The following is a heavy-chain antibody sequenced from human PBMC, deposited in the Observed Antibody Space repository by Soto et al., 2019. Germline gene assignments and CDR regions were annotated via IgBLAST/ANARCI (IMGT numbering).Heavy chain of an antibody. D-gene: IGHD4-17*01. J-gene: IGHJ5*02. CDR1: GSSTSSSSYY. CDR2: IYYSGST. V-gene: IGHV4-39*07. Sequence: SETLSLTCTFSGSSTSSSSYYWGRVRQPPGKGLERIESIYYSGSTNYNPYLKSPVTISVDTFKIQFSLKLYSVTAADSSMYYCARLPGADYGCIFDPWGQGTLVTVSS. CDR3: ARLPGADYGCIFDP.